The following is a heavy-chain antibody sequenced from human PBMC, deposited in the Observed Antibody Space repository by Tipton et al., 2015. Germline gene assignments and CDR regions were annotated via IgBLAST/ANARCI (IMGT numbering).Heavy chain of an antibody. Sequence: GLVKPSETLSLTCAVSAYSISSDYYWGWIRQPPGKGLEWIGSISHSGNTYYNPSLESRVTISVDTSKNQFSLKLNSVTAADTAVYYCARGLLLWFGMSDYWGRGTLVTVSS. J-gene: IGHJ4*02. CDR3: ARGLLLWFGMSDY. V-gene: IGHV4-38-2*01. CDR2: ISHSGNT. D-gene: IGHD3-10*01. CDR1: AYSISSDYY.